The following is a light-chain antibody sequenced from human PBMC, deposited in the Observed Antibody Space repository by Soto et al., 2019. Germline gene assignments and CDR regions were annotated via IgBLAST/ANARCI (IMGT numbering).Light chain of an antibody. Sequence: EIVLTQSPGTLSLSPGERATLSCRASQSVSSSYLAWYQQKPGQAPRLLIYAASSRATGIPDRFSGSGSGKDFTLTISRLEPEDCAVYYCKQYVISRCTFGKGTKLEIK. J-gene: IGKJ2*02. CDR1: QSVSSSY. CDR3: KQYVISRCT. V-gene: IGKV3-20*01. CDR2: AAS.